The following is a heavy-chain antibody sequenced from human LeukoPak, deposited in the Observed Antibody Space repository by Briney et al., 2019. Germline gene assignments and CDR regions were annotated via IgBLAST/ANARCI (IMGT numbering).Heavy chain of an antibody. CDR1: GFTFSSYS. J-gene: IGHJ5*02. CDR2: ISSSSSYI. CDR3: KSLGSKGFDP. D-gene: IGHD7-27*01. V-gene: IGHV3-21*01. Sequence: PGGSLRLSCAASGFTFSSYSMNWVRQAPGKGLAWVSSISSSSSYIYYADSVKGRFTISRDNAKNSLYLQMNSLRAEDTGVYYCKSLGSKGFDPWGQGTLVTVST.